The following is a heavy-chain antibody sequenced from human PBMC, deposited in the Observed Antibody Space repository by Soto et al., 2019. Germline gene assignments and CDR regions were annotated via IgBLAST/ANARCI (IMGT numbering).Heavy chain of an antibody. CDR1: GFTVSNNY. D-gene: IGHD1-1*01. V-gene: IGHV3-53*01. Sequence: GGSLRLSSAASGFTVSNNYMSWVRQPPGKGLEWVSVMYSGGSTYYADSVKGRFTISRDNSKNTLYLQMNSLRAEDTAVYYCARDPGHGLDVWGQGTTVTVSS. CDR2: MYSGGST. J-gene: IGHJ6*02. CDR3: ARDPGHGLDV.